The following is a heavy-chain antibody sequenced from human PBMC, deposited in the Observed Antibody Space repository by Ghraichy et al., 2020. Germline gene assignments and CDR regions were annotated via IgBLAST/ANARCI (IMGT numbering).Heavy chain of an antibody. J-gene: IGHJ3*02. CDR3: ARTGMTTVTTDAFDI. V-gene: IGHV1-18*01. CDR2: ISAYNGNT. D-gene: IGHD4-17*01. CDR1: GYTFTSYG. Sequence: ASVKVSCNASGYTFTSYGISWVRQAPGQGLEWMGWISAYNGNTNYAQKLQGRVTMTTDTSTSTAYMELRSLRSDDTAVYYCARTGMTTVTTDAFDIWGQGTMVTVSS.